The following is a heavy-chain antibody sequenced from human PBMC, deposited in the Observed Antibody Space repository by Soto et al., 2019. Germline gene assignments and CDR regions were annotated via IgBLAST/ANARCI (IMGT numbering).Heavy chain of an antibody. Sequence: GGSLRLSCAASGFTVSSNYMSWVRQAPGKGLEWVSVIYSGGSTYYADSVKGRFTISRRNSKNTLYLQMNSLRAEDTAVYYCARGMAAAAGAYYYYYYMDVWGKGTTVTVSS. D-gene: IGHD6-13*01. CDR3: ARGMAAAAGAYYYYYYMDV. CDR1: GFTVSSNY. V-gene: IGHV3-53*04. CDR2: IYSGGST. J-gene: IGHJ6*03.